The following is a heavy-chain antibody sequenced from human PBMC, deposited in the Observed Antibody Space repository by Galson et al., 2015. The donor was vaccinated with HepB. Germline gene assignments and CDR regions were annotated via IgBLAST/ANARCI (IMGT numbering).Heavy chain of an antibody. J-gene: IGHJ6*02. D-gene: IGHD6-13*01. V-gene: IGHV3-7*03. Sequence: SLRLSCAASGFTFSSYWMSWVRQAPGKGLEWVANIKQDGSEKYYVDSVKGRFTISRDNAKNSLYLQMNSLRAEDTAVHYCARVRYHRVYLAYYYYGMDVWGQGTTVTVSS. CDR2: IKQDGSEK. CDR1: GFTFSSYW. CDR3: ARVRYHRVYLAYYYYGMDV.